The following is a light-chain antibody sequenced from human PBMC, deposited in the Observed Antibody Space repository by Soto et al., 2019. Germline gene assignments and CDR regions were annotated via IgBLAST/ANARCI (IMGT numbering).Light chain of an antibody. CDR2: DAS. Sequence: DIQMTQSPPSLSASVGDRVTITCQASQDMSNYLNWYQQRPGKAPKLLIYDASNLETGVPSRFSGSGSGTDFTFTISRLQPEDIATYYCQQYENLPTFGQGTRLEIK. J-gene: IGKJ5*01. V-gene: IGKV1-33*01. CDR3: QQYENLPT. CDR1: QDMSNY.